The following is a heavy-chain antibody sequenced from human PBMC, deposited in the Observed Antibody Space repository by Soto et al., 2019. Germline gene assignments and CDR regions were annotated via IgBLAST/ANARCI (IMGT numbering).Heavy chain of an antibody. CDR2: ISAYNGNT. Sequence: APVKVSCKASGYTFTSDGISWVRQAPGQGLEWMGWISAYNGNTNYAQKLQGRVTMTTDTSTSTAYMELRSLRSDDTAVYYCERVHLLRPKADIVVVPAAADAFDIWGQGTMVTVSS. CDR1: GYTFTSDG. D-gene: IGHD2-2*01. J-gene: IGHJ3*02. V-gene: IGHV1-18*01. CDR3: ERVHLLRPKADIVVVPAAADAFDI.